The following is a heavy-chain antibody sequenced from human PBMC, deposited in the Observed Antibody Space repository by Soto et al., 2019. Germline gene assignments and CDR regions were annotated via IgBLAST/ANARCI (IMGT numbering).Heavy chain of an antibody. CDR2: ISYDGSNK. CDR3: ARGLRYSYGPFDY. CDR1: GFTFSSYA. J-gene: IGHJ4*02. D-gene: IGHD5-18*01. V-gene: IGHV3-30-3*01. Sequence: GGSLILSCAASGFTFSSYAMHWVRQAPGKGLEWVAVISYDGSNKYYADSVKGRFTISRDNSKNTLYLQMNSLRAEDTAVYYCARGLRYSYGPFDYWGQGTLVTVSS.